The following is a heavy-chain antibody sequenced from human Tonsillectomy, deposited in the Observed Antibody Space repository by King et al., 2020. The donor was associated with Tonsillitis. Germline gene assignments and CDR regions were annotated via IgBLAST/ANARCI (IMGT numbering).Heavy chain of an antibody. J-gene: IGHJ4*02. Sequence: DVQLVQSGAEVKKPGESLKISCKTSRSIFSSYWIVWVRQLPGKGPEWMGVIFPGDSDTRYIPSFQGQVTFSADASTSTAYLQWSSLKASDTAMYYCASRHTSGYHYLDYWGQGTLVSVSS. CDR3: ASRHTSGYHYLDY. V-gene: IGHV5-51*01. CDR2: IFPGDSDT. CDR1: RSIFSSYW. D-gene: IGHD6-19*01.